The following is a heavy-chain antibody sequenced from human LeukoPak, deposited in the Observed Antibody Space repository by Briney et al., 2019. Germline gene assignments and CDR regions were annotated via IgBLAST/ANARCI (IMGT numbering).Heavy chain of an antibody. CDR1: GYTFTRYY. J-gene: IGHJ4*02. Sequence: ASVKVSCKASGYTFTRYYMHWVRQAPGQGLEWMGWINPNSGGTNYAQKFQGWVTMTRDTSISTAYMELSRLRSDDTAVYYCARSYYYGSGSYRPLDYWGQGTLVTVSS. CDR3: ARSYYYGSGSYRPLDY. V-gene: IGHV1-2*04. CDR2: INPNSGGT. D-gene: IGHD3-10*01.